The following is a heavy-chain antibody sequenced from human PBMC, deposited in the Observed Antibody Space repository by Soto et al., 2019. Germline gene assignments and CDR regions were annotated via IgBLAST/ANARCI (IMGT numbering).Heavy chain of an antibody. CDR1: GFTFSSYA. V-gene: IGHV3-23*01. D-gene: IGHD4-4*01. CDR2: ISGSGGST. Sequence: GGSLRLSCAASGFTFSSYAMSWVRQAPGKGLEWVSAISGSGGSTYYADSVKGRFTISRDNSKNTLYLQMNSLRAEDTAVYYCAKDHLTTVKAHGYLGYGMDVWGQGTTVTVSS. CDR3: AKDHLTTVKAHGYLGYGMDV. J-gene: IGHJ6*02.